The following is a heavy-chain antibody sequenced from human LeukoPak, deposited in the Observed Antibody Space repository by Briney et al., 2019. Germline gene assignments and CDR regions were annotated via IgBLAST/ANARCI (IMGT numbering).Heavy chain of an antibody. V-gene: IGHV1-46*01. CDR3: AREGHGGYKYFRH. D-gene: IGHD4-23*01. CDR2: INPSGGST. J-gene: IGHJ1*01. Sequence: ASVKVSCKASGYTFTSYYMHWVRPAPGQGLEWMGIINPSGGSTSYAQKFQGRVTMTRDTSTSTVYMELSSLTSEDTAVFFCAREGHGGYKYFRHWGQGTLVTVSS. CDR1: GYTFTSYY.